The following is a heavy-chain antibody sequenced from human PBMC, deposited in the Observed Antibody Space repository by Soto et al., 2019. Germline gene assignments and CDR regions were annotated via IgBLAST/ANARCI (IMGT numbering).Heavy chain of an antibody. Sequence: SCAASGFTFSDYWMSWVRQAPGKGPEWVANIKFDGSVKQYVDSVRGRFTISRDNSKNSLFLQMNSLAAADTAVYYCVKDGGYCSSSSCYAPRNHYFDSWGQGTLVTVSS. CDR3: VKDGGYCSSSSCYAPRNHYFDS. D-gene: IGHD2-2*01. J-gene: IGHJ4*02. CDR1: GFTFSDYW. CDR2: IKFDGSVK. V-gene: IGHV3-7*03.